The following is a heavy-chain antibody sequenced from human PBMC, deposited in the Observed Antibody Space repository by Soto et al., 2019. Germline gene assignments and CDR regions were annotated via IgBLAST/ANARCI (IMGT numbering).Heavy chain of an antibody. V-gene: IGHV3-23*01. Sequence: EVQLLESGGGLVQRGGSLRLSCAASGFPFSSYVMSWGRQAPGKGLEWVSGISGGGSNTFYADSVKGRFTISRDNSKNTLLLQMNRLGAEDTAVYYCAKDSNKYSSSLRGRYFDYWGQGIGVTVSS. CDR1: GFPFSSYV. D-gene: IGHD4-4*01. J-gene: IGHJ4*02. CDR2: ISGGGSNT. CDR3: AKDSNKYSSSLRGRYFDY.